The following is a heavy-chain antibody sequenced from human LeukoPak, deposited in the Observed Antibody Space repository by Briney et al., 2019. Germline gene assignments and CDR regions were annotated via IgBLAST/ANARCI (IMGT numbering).Heavy chain of an antibody. D-gene: IGHD3-3*01. CDR3: ARIVPLFGVVRPGSMDV. Sequence: SETLSLTCTVSGGSISSGRYGWSWIRQPPGKVLEGIVDIYYSGSTNYNPYLKSRVTISVDTSKNQFYLKLSSVPAADTAVYYCARIVPLFGVVRPGSMDVWGKGTTVTVSS. V-gene: IGHV4-61*01. CDR2: IYYSGST. CDR1: GGSISSGRYG. J-gene: IGHJ6*03.